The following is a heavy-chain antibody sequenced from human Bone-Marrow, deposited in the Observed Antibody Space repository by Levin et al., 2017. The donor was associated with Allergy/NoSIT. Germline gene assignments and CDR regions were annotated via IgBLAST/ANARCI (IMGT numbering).Heavy chain of an antibody. V-gene: IGHV3-49*03. Sequence: PGGSLRLSCTATGFSLGDYAMSWFRQVPGKGLEWVGVIRSKASGGTTDYAASVRGRFTISRDDSKSIAYLQMNSLKTEDTAIYYCTRDHVGVKIDYWGQGTLVTVSS. J-gene: IGHJ4*02. CDR1: GFSLGDYA. D-gene: IGHD1-26*01. CDR3: TRDHVGVKIDY. CDR2: IRSKASGGTT.